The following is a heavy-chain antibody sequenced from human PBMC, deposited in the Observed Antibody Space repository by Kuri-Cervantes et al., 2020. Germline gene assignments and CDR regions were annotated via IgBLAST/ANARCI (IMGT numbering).Heavy chain of an antibody. Sequence: SETLSLTCAVYDGSFSGSSWTWIRQPAGKGLEWIGEIYHSGSTNYNPSLKSRVTISVDTSKNQFSLKLSAVTAADTAVYYCATAVPFGYWGQGTPVTVSS. J-gene: IGHJ4*02. CDR2: IYHSGST. CDR3: ATAVPFGY. CDR1: DGSFSGSS. V-gene: IGHV4-34*01.